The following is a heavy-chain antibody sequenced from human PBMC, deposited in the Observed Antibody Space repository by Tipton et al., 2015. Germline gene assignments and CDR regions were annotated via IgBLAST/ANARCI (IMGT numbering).Heavy chain of an antibody. CDR3: GRSSGNYYGGNY. CDR2: IKQDGSAK. V-gene: IGHV3-7*01. J-gene: IGHJ4*02. Sequence: SLRLSCAASGFSFSDYSMNWVRQAPGKGLEWVANIKQDGSAKYYVDSVKGRFSISRDNAKNSLYLQMDSLTAEDTAVYYCGRSSGNYYGGNYWGQGTLVTVSS. CDR1: GFSFSDYS. D-gene: IGHD1-26*01.